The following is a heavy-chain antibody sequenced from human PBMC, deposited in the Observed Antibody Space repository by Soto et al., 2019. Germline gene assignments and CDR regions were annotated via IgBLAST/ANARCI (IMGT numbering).Heavy chain of an antibody. D-gene: IGHD3-16*01. CDR3: ATGHYDYAWGSYSPIDI. J-gene: IGHJ3*02. CDR1: GFTVSSNY. Sequence: GGSLRLSCAASGFTVSSNYMSWVRQAPGKGLEWVSVIYSGGSTYYADSVKGRFTISRDNSKNTLYLQMNSLRAEDTAVYYCATGHYDYAWGSYSPIDIWGQGKMVTVSS. CDR2: IYSGGST. V-gene: IGHV3-53*01.